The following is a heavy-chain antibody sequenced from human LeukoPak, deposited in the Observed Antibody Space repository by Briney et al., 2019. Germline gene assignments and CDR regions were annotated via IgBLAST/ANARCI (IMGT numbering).Heavy chain of an antibody. Sequence: PSETLSLTCGVSNYSIRSGYYWGWVRQPPGKGLEWIGSIYHSGSTYYNPSLKTRVNILVDTSKNQFSLRLSSVTATDTAVYYCARDRGTAAAGPDFDYWGQGTLVTVPS. J-gene: IGHJ4*02. D-gene: IGHD6-13*01. CDR1: NYSIRSGYY. CDR2: IYHSGST. V-gene: IGHV4-38-2*02. CDR3: ARDRGTAAAGPDFDY.